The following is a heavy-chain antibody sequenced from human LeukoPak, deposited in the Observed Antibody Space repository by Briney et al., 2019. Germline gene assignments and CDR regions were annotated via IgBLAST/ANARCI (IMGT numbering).Heavy chain of an antibody. CDR1: GDNFTSYY. V-gene: IGHV1-46*01. CDR2: INPSGGST. J-gene: IGHJ5*02. CDR3: ARDLMVYAIPSWFSP. Sequence: ASVKVSCKASGDNFTSYYMNWVLQAPGQGLEWMGIINPSGGSTSYAQKFQGRVTMTRDTSTSTVDMELSSLRSEDTAVYYCARDLMVYAIPSWFSPCGQGTLVTVSS. D-gene: IGHD2-8*01.